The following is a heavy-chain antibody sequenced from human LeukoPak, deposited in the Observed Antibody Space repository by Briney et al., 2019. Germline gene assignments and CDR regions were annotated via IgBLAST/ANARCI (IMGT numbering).Heavy chain of an antibody. D-gene: IGHD3-22*01. V-gene: IGHV3-30*18. CDR1: GFTFSSYG. Sequence: GGSLRLSCAASGFTFSSYGMHWVRQAPGKGLEWVAVISYDGSNKYYADSVKGRFTISRDNSKNTLYPQMNSLRAEDTAVYYCAKQDSSGPFDYWGQGTLVTVSS. CDR2: ISYDGSNK. J-gene: IGHJ4*02. CDR3: AKQDSSGPFDY.